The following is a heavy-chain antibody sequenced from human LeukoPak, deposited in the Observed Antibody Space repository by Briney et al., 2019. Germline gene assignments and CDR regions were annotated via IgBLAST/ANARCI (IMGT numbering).Heavy chain of an antibody. J-gene: IGHJ4*02. CDR1: GYTFSIYG. Sequence: GGSLRLSCAASGYTFSIYGMNWVRQAPGKGLEWVAIIWYDGSNTYSAESVMGRFSISKDNFKNIVYLQMNSLKIEDTGVYYCARAGIVNALDYWGQGAQVTVSP. CDR3: ARAGIVNALDY. V-gene: IGHV3-33*01. CDR2: IWYDGSNT. D-gene: IGHD2/OR15-2a*01.